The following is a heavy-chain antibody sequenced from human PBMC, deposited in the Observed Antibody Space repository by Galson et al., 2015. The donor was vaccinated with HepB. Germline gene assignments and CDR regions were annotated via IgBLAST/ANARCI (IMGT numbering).Heavy chain of an antibody. CDR3: ARDRPLEVSYYCGMDV. CDR1: GGSISSGGYY. Sequence: TLSLTCTVSGGSISSGGYYWSWIRQHPGKGLEWIGYIYYSGSTYYNPSLKSRVTISVDTSKNQFSLKLSSVTAADTAMYYCARDRPLEVSYYCGMDVWGQGTTVTVSS. D-gene: IGHD2-8*02. V-gene: IGHV4-31*03. CDR2: IYYSGST. J-gene: IGHJ6*02.